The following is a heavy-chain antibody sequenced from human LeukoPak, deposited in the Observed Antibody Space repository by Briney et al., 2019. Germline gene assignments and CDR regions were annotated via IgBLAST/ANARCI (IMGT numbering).Heavy chain of an antibody. J-gene: IGHJ6*03. CDR2: ISWNGGRT. V-gene: IGHV3-20*04. Sequence: PGGSLRLSCAASGFTFDDYGMSWVRQAPGKGLEWVSGISWNGGRTGYADSLKGRFTISRDNAKNSLDLQMNSLRAEDTALHYYARYARGLGYMDVWGKGTTVTVSS. D-gene: IGHD3-10*01. CDR3: ARYARGLGYMDV. CDR1: GFTFDDYG.